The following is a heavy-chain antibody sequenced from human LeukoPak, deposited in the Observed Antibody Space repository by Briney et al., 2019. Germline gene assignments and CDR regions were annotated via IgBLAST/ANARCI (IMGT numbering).Heavy chain of an antibody. CDR3: ARRDCSGGSCYHGDQYYFDY. Sequence: SETLSLTCAVYGGSFSGYYWRWLHQPPGKGLEWIGEINHSGSTNYNPSLKSRVTISVDTYKNQFSLKLSSVTAADTAVYYCARRDCSGGSCYHGDQYYFDYWGQGTLVTVSS. D-gene: IGHD2-15*01. V-gene: IGHV4-34*01. CDR2: INHSGST. J-gene: IGHJ4*02. CDR1: GGSFSGYY.